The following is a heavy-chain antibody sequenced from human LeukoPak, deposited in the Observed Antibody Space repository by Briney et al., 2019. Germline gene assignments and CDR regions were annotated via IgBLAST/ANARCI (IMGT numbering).Heavy chain of an antibody. J-gene: IGHJ4*02. D-gene: IGHD4-23*01. V-gene: IGHV5-51*01. CDR3: ARHDYGGNRRSAYYFDY. CDR1: GSSFTNYW. Sequence: GASLKISCKGSGSSFTNYWIGWVRQMPGKGLEWMGIIYPGDSDTRYSPSFQGQVTISADKSISTAYLQWSSLKASDTAMYYCARHDYGGNRRSAYYFDYWGQGTLVTVSS. CDR2: IYPGDSDT.